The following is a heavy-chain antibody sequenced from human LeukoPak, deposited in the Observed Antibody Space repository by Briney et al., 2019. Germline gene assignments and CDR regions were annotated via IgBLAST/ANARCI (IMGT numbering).Heavy chain of an antibody. V-gene: IGHV4-59*01. Sequence: SETLSLTCTVSGGSISSYYWSWIRQSPGKGLEWIGYIYYSGSTNYNPSLKSRVTISVDTSKNQFSLKLSSVTAADTAVYYCASSGWPGDWFDPWGQGTLVTVSS. CDR3: ASSGWPGDWFDP. CDR2: IYYSGST. CDR1: GGSISSYY. J-gene: IGHJ5*02. D-gene: IGHD6-19*01.